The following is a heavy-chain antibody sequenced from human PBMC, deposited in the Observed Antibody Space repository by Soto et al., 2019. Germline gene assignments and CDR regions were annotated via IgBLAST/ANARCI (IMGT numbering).Heavy chain of an antibody. J-gene: IGHJ6*03. CDR2: ISPGGDST. CDR1: GFNFNIYA. D-gene: IGHD1-1*01. Sequence: EVQLLESGGGLVQPGGSLRLSCAASGFNFNIYAMTWVRQAPGKGLEWVSTISPGGDSTYFADSVKGRVTISRDNSKNTRSLQMNSLRAEDTATYFCAKALGNPYYYCYMDVWGTGTTVTVSS. V-gene: IGHV3-23*01. CDR3: AKALGNPYYYCYMDV.